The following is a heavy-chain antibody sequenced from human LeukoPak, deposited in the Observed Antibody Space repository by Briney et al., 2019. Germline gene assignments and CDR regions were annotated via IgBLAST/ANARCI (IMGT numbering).Heavy chain of an antibody. CDR1: GGSFSGYY. V-gene: IGHV4-34*01. CDR3: ARLGWSSSWYSWFDP. Sequence: SETLSLTCAVYGGSFSGYYWSWIRQPPGKGLEWIGEINHSGSTNYNPSLKSRVTISVDTSKNQFSLKLSSVTAADTAVYYCARLGWSSSWYSWFDPWGQGTLVTVSS. D-gene: IGHD6-13*01. J-gene: IGHJ5*02. CDR2: INHSGST.